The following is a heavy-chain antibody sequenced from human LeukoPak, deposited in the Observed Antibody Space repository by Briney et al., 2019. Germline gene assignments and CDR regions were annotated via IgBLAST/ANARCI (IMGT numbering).Heavy chain of an antibody. D-gene: IGHD6-13*01. Sequence: GESLKISCQGSGYSFTSYWIAWVRQMPGKGLEWMGIIYPGDSDTKYSPSFQGQATIAADKSTSTAYLQWSSLKASDTAMYYCARHVGSTTHFDYWGQGTLVTVSS. CDR2: IYPGDSDT. V-gene: IGHV5-51*01. CDR3: ARHVGSTTHFDY. J-gene: IGHJ4*02. CDR1: GYSFTSYW.